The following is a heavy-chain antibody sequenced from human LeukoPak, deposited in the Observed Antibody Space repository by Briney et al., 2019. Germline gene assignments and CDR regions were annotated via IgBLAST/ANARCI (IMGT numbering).Heavy chain of an antibody. V-gene: IGHV4-59*12. CDR1: GGSISSYY. D-gene: IGHD5-12*01. CDR3: ARVGLRWLRPYFDY. CDR2: IYYSGST. Sequence: PSETLSLTCTVSGGSISSYYWSWIRQPPGKGLEWIGYIYYSGSTNYNPSLKSRVTISVDTSKNQFSLKLSSVTAADTAVYYCARVGLRWLRPYFDYWGQGTLVTVSS. J-gene: IGHJ4*02.